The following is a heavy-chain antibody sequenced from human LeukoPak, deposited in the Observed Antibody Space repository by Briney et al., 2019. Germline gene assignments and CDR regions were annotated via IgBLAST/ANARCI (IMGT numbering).Heavy chain of an antibody. CDR1: GLTISSYS. CDR3: AELGITMIGGV. V-gene: IGHV3-48*04. D-gene: IGHD3-10*02. Sequence: GGSLRLSCAASGLTISSYSMNWARQAPGKGLQWVSYISSSSSTIYYADSVKGRFTISRDNAKNSLYLQMNSLRAEDTAVYYCAELGITMIGGVWGKGTTVTISS. J-gene: IGHJ6*04. CDR2: ISSSSSTI.